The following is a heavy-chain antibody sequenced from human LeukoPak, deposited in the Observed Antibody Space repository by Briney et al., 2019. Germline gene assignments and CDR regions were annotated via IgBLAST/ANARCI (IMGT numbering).Heavy chain of an antibody. V-gene: IGHV1-18*01. CDR1: GYTFTSYG. CDR3: ATAPLPQAYCGGDCQLKPIYFDY. D-gene: IGHD2-21*02. Sequence: ASVKVSCKASGYTFTSYGISWVRQAPGQGLEWMGWISAYNGNTNYAQKLQGRVTMTEDTSTDTAYMELSSLRSEDTAVYYCATAPLPQAYCGGDCQLKPIYFDYWGQGTLVTVSS. J-gene: IGHJ4*02. CDR2: ISAYNGNT.